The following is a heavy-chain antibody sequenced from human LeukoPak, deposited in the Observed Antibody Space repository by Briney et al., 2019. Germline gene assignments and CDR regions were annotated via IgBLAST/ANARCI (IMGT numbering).Heavy chain of an antibody. CDR1: GFTFSSHA. CDR2: ISYDGSNK. Sequence: GGSLRLSCAASGFTFSSHAMHWVRQAPGKGLEWVAVISYDGSNKYYADSVKGRFTISRDNSKNTLYLQMNSLRAEDTAVYYCARALDIVVVPASGAFDIWGQGKMGTVSS. CDR3: ARALDIVVVPASGAFDI. D-gene: IGHD2-2*03. J-gene: IGHJ3*02. V-gene: IGHV3-30*04.